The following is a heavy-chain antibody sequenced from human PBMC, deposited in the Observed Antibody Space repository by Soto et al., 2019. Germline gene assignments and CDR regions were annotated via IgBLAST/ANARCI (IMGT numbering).Heavy chain of an antibody. Sequence: EVQLLESGGGLVQPGGSLRLSCAASGFTFSSYAMSWVRQAPGKGLEWVSAISGSGGGTYYADSVKGRFTISRDNSKNQLYLQMTSLRAEDTAVYYCAKDPLQNYVFLMWGQGTLVTVSS. CDR1: GFTFSSYA. CDR3: AKDPLQNYVFLM. D-gene: IGHD1-7*01. CDR2: ISGSGGGT. J-gene: IGHJ4*02. V-gene: IGHV3-23*01.